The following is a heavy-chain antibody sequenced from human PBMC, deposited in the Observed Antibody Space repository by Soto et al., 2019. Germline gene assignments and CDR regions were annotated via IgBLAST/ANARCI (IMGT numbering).Heavy chain of an antibody. CDR3: ATDPGIAVAGQFDY. Sequence: ASVKVSCKASGYTFTSYGISWVRQAPGQGLEWMGWISAYNGNTNYAQKLQGRVTMTTDTSTSTAYMGLRSLRSDDTAVYYCATDPGIAVAGQFDYWGQGTLVTVSS. D-gene: IGHD6-19*01. CDR1: GYTFTSYG. J-gene: IGHJ4*02. V-gene: IGHV1-18*01. CDR2: ISAYNGNT.